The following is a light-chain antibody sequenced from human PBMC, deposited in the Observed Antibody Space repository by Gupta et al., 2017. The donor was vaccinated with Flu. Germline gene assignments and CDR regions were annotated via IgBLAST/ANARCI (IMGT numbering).Light chain of an antibody. V-gene: IGKV4-1*01. J-gene: IGKJ1*01. CDR3: QQYLSTPET. CDR1: QSLLYRSNNKNY. Sequence: SLGERAIINCKSSQSLLYRSNNKNYLAWYQQKPGQPPKLLIYLASTRESGVPDRFSGSGSGTDFTLTISSLQAADVAVYYCQQYLSTPETFGQGTKVEIK. CDR2: LAS.